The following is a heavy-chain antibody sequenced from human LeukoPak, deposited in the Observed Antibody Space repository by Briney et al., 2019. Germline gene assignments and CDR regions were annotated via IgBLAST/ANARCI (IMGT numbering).Heavy chain of an antibody. Sequence: SETLSLTCAVYGGSFSGYYWSWIRQPPGKGLEWIGEINHSGSTNYNPSLKSRVTISVDTSKNQFSLKLSSVTAADTAEYYCARGNNDYVWGSYRKGFDYWGQGTLVTVSS. CDR1: GGSFSGYY. D-gene: IGHD3-16*02. V-gene: IGHV4-34*01. CDR3: ARGNNDYVWGSYRKGFDY. J-gene: IGHJ4*02. CDR2: INHSGST.